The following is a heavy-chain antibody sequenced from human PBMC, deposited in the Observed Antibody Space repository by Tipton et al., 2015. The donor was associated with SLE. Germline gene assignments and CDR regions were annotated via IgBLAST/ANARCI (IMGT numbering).Heavy chain of an antibody. CDR3: ARGMVTWRGAIVGVDV. J-gene: IGHJ6*02. CDR2: ISNSGST. D-gene: IGHD2-21*02. Sequence: TLSLTCTVSGAPISRFYWNWIRQSPGKGLEWIGYISNSGSTNYNPSLKSRVTISVETPKNQFSLNLHSVTAADTAVYYCARGMVTWRGAIVGVDVWGQGTTVNVSS. CDR1: GAPISRFY. V-gene: IGHV4-4*08.